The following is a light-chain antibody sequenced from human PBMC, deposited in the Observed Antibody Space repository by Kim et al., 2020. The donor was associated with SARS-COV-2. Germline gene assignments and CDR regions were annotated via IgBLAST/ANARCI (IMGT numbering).Light chain of an antibody. V-gene: IGLV3-1*01. CDR1: KLGDKY. J-gene: IGLJ2*01. Sequence: SVSPGQQASITCSGDKLGDKYSCWYQQKPGQSPVLVIYQDNKRPSGIPERFSGSNSGNTATLTISGTQAMDEADYYCQAWDSSTAVLGGGTQVTV. CDR3: QAWDSSTAV. CDR2: QDN.